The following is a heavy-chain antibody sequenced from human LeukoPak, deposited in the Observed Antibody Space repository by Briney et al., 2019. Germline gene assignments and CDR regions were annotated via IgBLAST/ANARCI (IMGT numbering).Heavy chain of an antibody. CDR2: ISDDGNNK. V-gene: IGHV3-30*06. D-gene: IGHD1-26*01. Sequence: GGSLRLSCAASGFTFSSYGMHWVRQAPGKGLEWVAIISDDGNNKGYADSVTGRFTISRDNSKNTLSLQMNSLTAEDTAVYYCAREIVGATSAEHDYWGQGTLVTVSS. CDR3: AREIVGATSAEHDY. J-gene: IGHJ4*02. CDR1: GFTFSSYG.